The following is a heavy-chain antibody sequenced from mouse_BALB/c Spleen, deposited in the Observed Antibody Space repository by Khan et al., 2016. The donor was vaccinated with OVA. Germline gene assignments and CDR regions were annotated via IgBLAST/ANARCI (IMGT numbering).Heavy chain of an antibody. J-gene: IGHJ4*01. CDR2: ITNSGST. V-gene: IGHV3-2*02. D-gene: IGHD4-1*01. CDR3: ASELGRYYAMDY. CDR1: GYSITRDYA. Sequence: EVELVESGPGVVKPSQSLSLTCTVTGYSITRDYAWNWIRQFPGNKLEWMGYITNSGSTNYNPSLKSRISITRDTSKNQFFLQLNSVTTEDTATYYCASELGRYYAMDYWGQGTSVTVSS.